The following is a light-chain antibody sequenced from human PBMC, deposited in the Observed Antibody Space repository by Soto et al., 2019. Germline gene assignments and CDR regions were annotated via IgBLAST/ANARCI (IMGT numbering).Light chain of an antibody. J-gene: IGLJ2*01. V-gene: IGLV2-14*03. CDR3: SSYTGSHVV. CDR2: DVS. CDR1: SGDVGNSNF. Sequence: QSALTQPASVSGSPGQSITISCTGTSGDVGNSNFVCWYQQHPGKAPKLMLYDVSYRPSGVSNRFSGSKSGNTASLTISGLQAEDEADYYCSSYTGSHVVFGGGTKLTVL.